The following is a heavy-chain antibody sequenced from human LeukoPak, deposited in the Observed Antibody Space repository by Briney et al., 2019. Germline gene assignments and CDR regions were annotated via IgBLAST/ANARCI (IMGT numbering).Heavy chain of an antibody. CDR3: ASTLLARGFDP. V-gene: IGHV4-4*02. Sequence: SETLSLTCTVSGGSISSSNWWSWVRQPPGKGLEWIGEIYHSGSTNYNPSLKSRVTILIDTSKKQFSLKLSSVTAADTAVYYCASTLLARGFDPWGQGTLVTVSS. D-gene: IGHD2/OR15-2a*01. CDR1: GGSISSSNW. J-gene: IGHJ5*02. CDR2: IYHSGST.